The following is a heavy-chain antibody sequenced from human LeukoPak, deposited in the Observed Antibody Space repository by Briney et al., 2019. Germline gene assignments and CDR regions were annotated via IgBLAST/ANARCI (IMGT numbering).Heavy chain of an antibody. Sequence: SSETLSLTWTVSGGSISSYYWSWIRQPPGKGLEWIGYIYYSGSTKYKPSLKSRVTISVDTSKNQFSLKLSSVTAADTAVYYCARGRFLDAFDIWGQGTMVTVSS. CDR2: IYYSGST. D-gene: IGHD3-3*01. V-gene: IGHV4-59*01. CDR1: GGSISSYY. J-gene: IGHJ3*02. CDR3: ARGRFLDAFDI.